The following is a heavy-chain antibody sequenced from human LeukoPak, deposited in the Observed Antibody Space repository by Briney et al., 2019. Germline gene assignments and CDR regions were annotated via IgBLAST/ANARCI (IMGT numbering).Heavy chain of an antibody. CDR2: IYYSGST. CDR1: GGSISSSSYY. Sequence: SETLSLTCTVSGGSISSSSYYWGWIRQPPGKGLEWIGSIYYSGSTYYNPSLKSRVTISVDTSKNQFSLKLSSVTAADTAVYYCARADYDYVWGSYRYSPLDYWGQGTLVTVSS. V-gene: IGHV4-39*01. J-gene: IGHJ4*02. D-gene: IGHD3-16*02. CDR3: ARADYDYVWGSYRYSPLDY.